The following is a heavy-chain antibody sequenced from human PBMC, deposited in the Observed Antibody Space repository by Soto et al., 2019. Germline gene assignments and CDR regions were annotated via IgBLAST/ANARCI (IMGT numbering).Heavy chain of an antibody. CDR1: GYNFSYFW. CDR3: SRQVRPAPHYGMDV. Sequence: GGVLKIPCYALGYNFSYFWVGWVRPIPGKGLECMGVVNPGDSDPRYSPSFQVQVTSTADKTISTAYLQWSSLKASDTAMYYCSRQVRPAPHYGMDVWGQGTTVTVSS. J-gene: IGHJ6*02. CDR2: VNPGDSDP. V-gene: IGHV5-51*01. D-gene: IGHD6-25*01.